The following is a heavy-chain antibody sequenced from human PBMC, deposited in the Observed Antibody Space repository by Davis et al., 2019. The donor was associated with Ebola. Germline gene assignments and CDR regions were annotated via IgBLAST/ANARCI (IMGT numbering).Heavy chain of an antibody. CDR3: ARASLGYYGSGSYDLSY. D-gene: IGHD3-10*01. CDR1: GGSFSGYY. CDR2: INHSGST. V-gene: IGHV4-34*01. Sequence: MPSETLSLTCAVYGGSFSGYYWSWIRQPPGKGLEWIGEINHSGSTNYNPSLKSRATISVDTSKNQFSLKLSSVTAADTAVYYCARASLGYYGSGSYDLSYWGQGTLVTVSS. J-gene: IGHJ4*02.